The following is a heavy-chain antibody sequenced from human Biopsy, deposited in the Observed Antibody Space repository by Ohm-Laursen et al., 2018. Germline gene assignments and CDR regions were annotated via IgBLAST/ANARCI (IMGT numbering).Heavy chain of an antibody. CDR2: IDHTGGT. Sequence: GTLSLTCSVYGGPFSGYFWTWIRQAPGKGLEWIGEIDHTGGTNYNPSPKSRVNISQDRSKNQFSLRLDSVTAADTAVYYCARSVDITVVRGYYFDFWGQGTLVTVSS. D-gene: IGHD3-10*01. V-gene: IGHV4-34*01. CDR3: ARSVDITVVRGYYFDF. CDR1: GGPFSGYF. J-gene: IGHJ4*02.